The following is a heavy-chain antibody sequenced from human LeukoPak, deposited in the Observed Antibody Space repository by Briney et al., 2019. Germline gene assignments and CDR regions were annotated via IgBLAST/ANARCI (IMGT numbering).Heavy chain of an antibody. V-gene: IGHV3-7*01. D-gene: IGHD6-19*01. Sequence: GGSLRLSCAASGFTLSNFWMNWVRQAPGRGLEWVANIKPDESEKYYVDSVKGRFTISRDNAKNSLYLQMNSLRAEDTAVYFCARGISNVAGRENFDNWGQGTLVTVSS. CDR1: GFTLSNFW. CDR3: ARGISNVAGRENFDN. J-gene: IGHJ4*02. CDR2: IKPDESEK.